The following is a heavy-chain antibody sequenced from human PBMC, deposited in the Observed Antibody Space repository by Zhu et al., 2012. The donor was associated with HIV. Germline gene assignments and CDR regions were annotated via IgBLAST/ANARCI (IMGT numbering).Heavy chain of an antibody. D-gene: IGHD3-22*01. J-gene: IGHJ5*02. V-gene: IGHV4-38-2*02. CDR2: IYYTGTT. CDR1: GNSISSAYS. CDR3: ARDIWFVVIGVPGRP. Sequence: QVHLQESGPGLVKPSETLSLTCTVSGNSISSAYSWGWIRQLPGMGLEWIGNIYYTGTTYYNPSLKSRVIISADTSKNQFSLQLNSVTATDTAVYYCARDIWFVVIGVPGRPWGQGSRSPSPQ.